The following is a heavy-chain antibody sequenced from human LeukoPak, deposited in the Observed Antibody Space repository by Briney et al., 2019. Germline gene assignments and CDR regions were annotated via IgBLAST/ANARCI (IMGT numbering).Heavy chain of an antibody. D-gene: IGHD3-22*01. J-gene: IGHJ4*02. Sequence: PGTSLRLSCAASGISFSSHGMHWVRQAPGKGLEWVAVIWYDGSNIYYADSVKGRFTISRDNSKNTLYLQMNSLRAEDTALYYCARARNVYDSNGFSFLDYWGQGTLVTVSS. CDR2: IWYDGSNI. V-gene: IGHV3-33*01. CDR3: ARARNVYDSNGFSFLDY. CDR1: GISFSSHG.